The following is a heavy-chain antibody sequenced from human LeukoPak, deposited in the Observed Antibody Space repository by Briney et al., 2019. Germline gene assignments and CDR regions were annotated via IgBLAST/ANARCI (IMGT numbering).Heavy chain of an antibody. CDR1: GFTFSSYS. CDR3: ARVGQNTWDY. D-gene: IGHD2/OR15-2a*01. Sequence: GGSLRLSCAASGFTFSSYSMNWVRQAPGEGLEWVSSISSSSYIYYAGSVKGRFTISRDNAKNSLYLQMNSLRAEDTAVYCCARVGQNTWDYWGQGTLVTVSS. CDR2: ISSSSYI. J-gene: IGHJ4*02. V-gene: IGHV3-21*01.